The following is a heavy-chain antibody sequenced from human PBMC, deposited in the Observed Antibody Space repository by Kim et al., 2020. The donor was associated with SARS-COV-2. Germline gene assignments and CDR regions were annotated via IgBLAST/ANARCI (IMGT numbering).Heavy chain of an antibody. D-gene: IGHD3-16*01. J-gene: IGHJ4*02. CDR3: ARYEDY. V-gene: IGHV1-3*01. CDR2: IDADNGNT. CDR1: GYTFTSYA. Sequence: ASVKVSCKASGYTFTSYAFHWVRQAPGQRLEWLGWIDADNGNTKYSQKFQDRVTITRDTSARTAYMELSSLRSEDTAVSYCARYEDYWGQGTLVTVSS.